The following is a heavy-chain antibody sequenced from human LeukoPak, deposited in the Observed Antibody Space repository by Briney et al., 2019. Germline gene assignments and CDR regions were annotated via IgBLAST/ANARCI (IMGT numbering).Heavy chain of an antibody. V-gene: IGHV1-2*02. D-gene: IGHD6-19*01. CDR2: INPHSGGT. J-gene: IGHJ5*02. CDR1: GYTFTGYY. Sequence: ASVKVSCKASGYTFTGYYMHWVRQAPGQGLEWMGWINPHSGGTNYAQKFQGRVTMTRDTSISTAYMELRSLRSDDTAVYYCARDFPYSSGGIDPWGQGTLVTVSS. CDR3: ARDFPYSSGGIDP.